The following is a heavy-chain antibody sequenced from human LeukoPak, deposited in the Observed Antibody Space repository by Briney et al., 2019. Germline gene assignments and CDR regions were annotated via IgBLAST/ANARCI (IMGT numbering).Heavy chain of an antibody. J-gene: IGHJ4*02. V-gene: IGHV3-23*01. D-gene: IGHD5-24*01. CDR3: AKVRARWLQLYY. Sequence: GGSLRLSCAASGFMFSSYAMSWVRQAPGKGLEWVSAISGSGGSTYYADSVKGRFTISRDNSKNTLYLQMNSLRAEDTAVYYCAKVRARWLQLYYWGQGTLVTVSS. CDR2: ISGSGGST. CDR1: GFMFSSYA.